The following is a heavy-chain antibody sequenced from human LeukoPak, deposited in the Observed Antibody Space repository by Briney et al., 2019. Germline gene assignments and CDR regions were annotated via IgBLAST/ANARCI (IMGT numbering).Heavy chain of an antibody. V-gene: IGHV4-61*02. D-gene: IGHD2-21*02. J-gene: IGHJ6*03. CDR3: ARGVVTDDYYMDV. CDR1: GGSISSDRYY. Sequence: SQTLSLTRSVSGGSISSDRYYWTWIRQPAGKGLEWIGRLYTNDNTNYDPSLESRVSISVDTSKSQFYLQLTSVTAAGTAVYFCARGVVTDDYYMDVWGKGITVIVSS. CDR2: LYTNDNT.